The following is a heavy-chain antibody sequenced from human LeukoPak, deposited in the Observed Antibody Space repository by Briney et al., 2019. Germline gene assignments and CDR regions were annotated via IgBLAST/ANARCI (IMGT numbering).Heavy chain of an antibody. CDR1: GFTFSNYW. CDR3: ARSRWSGYVDS. Sequence: PGGSLRLSCVASGFTFSNYWMSWVRQAPGKGLECVANIKEDGSEKYYVDSVKGRFTISRDNAKNSLYLQMNNLRAADTAVYYCARSRWSGYVDSWGQGTLVTVSS. J-gene: IGHJ5*01. V-gene: IGHV3-7*01. D-gene: IGHD3-3*01. CDR2: IKEDGSEK.